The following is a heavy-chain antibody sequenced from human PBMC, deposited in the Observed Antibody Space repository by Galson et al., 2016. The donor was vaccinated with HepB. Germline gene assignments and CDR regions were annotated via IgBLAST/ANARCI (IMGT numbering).Heavy chain of an antibody. CDR1: GFTFSTYS. V-gene: IGHV3-21*01. CDR3: ARRLLRSPLDP. Sequence: SLRLSCAASGFTFSTYSMNWVRQAPGKGLEWVSSISSNSNYIYYADSVKGRFTISRDNAKNSLYLQMNSLKAEDSAVYYCARRLLRSPLDPCGQGTLVTVSS. D-gene: IGHD2-15*01. J-gene: IGHJ5*02. CDR2: ISSNSNYI.